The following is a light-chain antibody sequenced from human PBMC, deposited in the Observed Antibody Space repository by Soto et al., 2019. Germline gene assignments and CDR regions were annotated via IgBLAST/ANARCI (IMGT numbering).Light chain of an antibody. Sequence: QSVLTQPPSASGTPGQRVTISCSGSSSNVGSNTVSWYQQLPGTAPKVLIYSNNQRPSGVPDRFSGSKSGTSASLAISGLRSEDEADYYCAAWDDSLSGVVFGGGTKVTV. CDR1: SSNVGSNT. CDR2: SNN. CDR3: AAWDDSLSGVV. J-gene: IGLJ2*01. V-gene: IGLV1-44*01.